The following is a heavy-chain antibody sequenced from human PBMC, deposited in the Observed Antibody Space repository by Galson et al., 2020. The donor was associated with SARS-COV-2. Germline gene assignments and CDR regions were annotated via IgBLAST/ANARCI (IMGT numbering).Heavy chain of an antibody. J-gene: IGHJ4*02. CDR2: INTYGNST. V-gene: IGHV3-74*01. D-gene: IGHD3-22*01. CDR3: VRHSSGDY. Sequence: GESLKISCAASGFSFSDYWMHWVRQAPGKGLVWVSRINTYGNSTNYADSVRGRFTVSRDNAKNMLYLQMSSLRAEDTAVYYCVRHSSGDYWGQGTLLTVSS. CDR1: GFSFSDYW.